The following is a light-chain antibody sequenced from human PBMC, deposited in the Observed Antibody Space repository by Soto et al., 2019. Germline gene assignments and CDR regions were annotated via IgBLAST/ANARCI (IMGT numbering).Light chain of an antibody. CDR2: DAS. J-gene: IGKJ5*01. CDR3: QQRSNSYT. V-gene: IGKV3-11*01. CDR1: QSISNY. Sequence: EIVLTQSPGTLSLSPGERATLSCRASQSISNYLAWYQHKPGQTPRLLIYDASNRATGIPVRFSGSGSGTDFTLTISSLEPEDFAVYYCQQRSNSYTFGQGTRLEIK.